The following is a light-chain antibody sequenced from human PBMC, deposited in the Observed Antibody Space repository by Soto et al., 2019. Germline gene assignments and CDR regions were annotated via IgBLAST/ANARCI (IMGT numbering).Light chain of an antibody. V-gene: IGLV2-11*01. J-gene: IGLJ1*01. CDR3: CSYAGSYDYV. CDR2: DVS. Sequence: QSVLTQPASVSGSPGQSITISCAGTSDDVGAYKYVSWYQQHPGKAPQLLIYDVSKRPSGVPDRFSGSKSGNTASLTISGLQAEDEADYYCCSYAGSYDYVFGTGTKVTVL. CDR1: SDDVGAYKY.